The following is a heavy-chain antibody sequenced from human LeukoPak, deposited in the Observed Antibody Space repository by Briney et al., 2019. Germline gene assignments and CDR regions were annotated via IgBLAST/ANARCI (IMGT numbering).Heavy chain of an antibody. Sequence: GGSLRLSCAASGFTFSSYGMNWARQAPGKGLEWVSSISTTSSYIYYADSVKGRFTISRDNAKNSLSLQMNSLGAEDTAVYYCAKFGRITIFGVVDYWGQGTLVTVSS. CDR1: GFTFSSYG. J-gene: IGHJ4*02. V-gene: IGHV3-21*01. CDR2: ISTTSSYI. CDR3: AKFGRITIFGVVDY. D-gene: IGHD3-3*01.